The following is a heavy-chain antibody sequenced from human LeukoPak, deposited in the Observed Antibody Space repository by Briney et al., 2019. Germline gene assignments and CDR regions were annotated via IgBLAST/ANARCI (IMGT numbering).Heavy chain of an antibody. CDR3: ARGHYGLDV. J-gene: IGHJ6*02. V-gene: IGHV3-21*04. Sequence: GGSLRLSCSASGFTVSSNYMSWVRQAPGRGLEWVSSISSSSSYIYYADSVKGRFTISRDNAKNSLYLQMNSLRAEDTAVYYCARGHYGLDVWGQGTTVTVSS. CDR2: ISSSSSYI. CDR1: GFTVSSNY.